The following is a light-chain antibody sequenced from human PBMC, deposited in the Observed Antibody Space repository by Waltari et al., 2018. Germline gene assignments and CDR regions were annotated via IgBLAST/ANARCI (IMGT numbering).Light chain of an antibody. CDR1: LLSTKY. V-gene: IGLV3-27*01. Sequence: SYELTQPSSVSVSPGQTARTPCSGDLLSTKYAPWFQQRPGQAPVLVIYKDSERPSGIPERFSGSSSGTTVILTISGAQVEDEADYYCYSATDNNLRVFGGGTKLTVL. CDR3: YSATDNNLRV. CDR2: KDS. J-gene: IGLJ3*02.